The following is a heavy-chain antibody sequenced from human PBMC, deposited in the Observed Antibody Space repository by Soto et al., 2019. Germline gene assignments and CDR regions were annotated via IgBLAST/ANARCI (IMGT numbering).Heavy chain of an antibody. CDR3: ARHSDYGDYVADFDY. Sequence: PSETLALTSTVSGGSIRSYYWSWIRQPPGKGLEWIGYIYYSGSTNYNPSLKSRVTISVDTSKNQFSLKLSSVTAADTAVYYCARHSDYGDYVADFDYWGQGTLVTVSS. D-gene: IGHD4-17*01. CDR2: IYYSGST. V-gene: IGHV4-59*08. CDR1: GGSIRSYY. J-gene: IGHJ4*02.